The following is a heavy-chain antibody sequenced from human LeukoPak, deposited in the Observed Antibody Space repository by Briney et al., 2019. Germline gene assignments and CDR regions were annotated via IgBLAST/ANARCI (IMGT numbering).Heavy chain of an antibody. CDR2: INPKSGGT. CDR1: GYTFTDYN. CDR3: ARSSSGWPLYFDC. D-gene: IGHD6-19*01. V-gene: IGHV1-2*02. J-gene: IGHJ4*02. Sequence: ASVKVSCKASGYTFTDYNLHWVRQAPGEGVEWMGCINPKSGGTKFAQKHQGGVTMTADTSIDTAYLELSNLKSDDTAIYYCARSSSGWPLYFDCWGQGTLVTVSS.